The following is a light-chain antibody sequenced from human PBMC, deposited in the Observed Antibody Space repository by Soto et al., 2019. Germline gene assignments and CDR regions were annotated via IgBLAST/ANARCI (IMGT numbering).Light chain of an antibody. V-gene: IGKV1-5*03. CDR3: QQYNSFWT. CDR2: KAS. CDR1: QSISSW. Sequence: EIQMTQSPSTLAASLVDRVTITCRASQSISSWLAWYQQKPGKAPKLLIYKASSLESGVPSRFSGSGSGTEFTLTISSLQPDDCATYYCQQYNSFWTFGQGPKVDI. J-gene: IGKJ1*01.